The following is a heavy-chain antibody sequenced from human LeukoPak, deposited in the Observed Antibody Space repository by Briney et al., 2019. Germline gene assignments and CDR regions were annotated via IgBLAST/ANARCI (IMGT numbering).Heavy chain of an antibody. CDR2: INPDTGGT. V-gene: IGHV1-2*02. Sequence: ASVKVSSKASGYTFTGYYIHWVRQAPGQGLEWMGWINPDTGGTIYAQKFQGRVTMTSDTSISTAYMDLSRLRSEDTAIYYCARDILGATGIDYWGQGTLVTVSS. D-gene: IGHD1-26*01. CDR1: GYTFTGYY. J-gene: IGHJ4*02. CDR3: ARDILGATGIDY.